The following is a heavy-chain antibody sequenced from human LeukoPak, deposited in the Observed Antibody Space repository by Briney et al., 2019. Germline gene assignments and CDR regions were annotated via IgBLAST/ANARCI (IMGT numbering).Heavy chain of an antibody. V-gene: IGHV1-18*01. CDR1: GHTFTSYG. D-gene: IGHD3-9*01. J-gene: IGHJ3*02. CDR2: ISAYNGNT. CDR3: AREAPYYDILTGYSKDAFDI. Sequence: GASVKVSCKASGHTFTSYGISWVRQAPGQGLEWMGWISAYNGNTNYAQKLQGRVTMTTDTSTSTAYMELRSLRSDDTAVYYCAREAPYYDILTGYSKDAFDIWGQGTMVTVSS.